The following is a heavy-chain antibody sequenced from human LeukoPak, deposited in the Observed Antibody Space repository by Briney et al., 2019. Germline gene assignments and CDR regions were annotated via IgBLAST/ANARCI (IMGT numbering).Heavy chain of an antibody. Sequence: GGSLRLSCAASGFPFSSYGMHWVRQAPGKGLEWVAVISYDGNDKYYADSVKGRFTISRDNSKNTLYLQMSSLRVEDTAVYYCAKQYSTSSLFDYWGQGTLVTVSS. D-gene: IGHD6-6*01. CDR3: AKQYSTSSLFDY. CDR2: ISYDGNDK. CDR1: GFPFSSYG. V-gene: IGHV3-30*18. J-gene: IGHJ4*02.